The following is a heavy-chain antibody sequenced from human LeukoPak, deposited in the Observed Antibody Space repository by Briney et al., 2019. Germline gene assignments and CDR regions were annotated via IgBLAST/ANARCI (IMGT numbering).Heavy chain of an antibody. CDR2: ISGSGGST. D-gene: IGHD5-18*01. V-gene: IGHV3-23*01. Sequence: GGSLRLSCAASGFTFSSYAMSWVRQAPGKGLEWVSAISGSGGSTYYADSVKGRFTISRDNSKNTLYLQMNSLRVEDTAVYYCVRGRYNYGYIFDYWGQGTLVTVSS. CDR1: GFTFSSYA. CDR3: VRGRYNYGYIFDY. J-gene: IGHJ4*02.